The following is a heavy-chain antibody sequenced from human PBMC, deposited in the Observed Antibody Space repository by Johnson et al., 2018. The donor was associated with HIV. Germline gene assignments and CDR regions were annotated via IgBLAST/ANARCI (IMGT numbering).Heavy chain of an antibody. D-gene: IGHD3-22*01. CDR2: ISGSGGST. Sequence: VQLVESGGGVVQPGRSVRLSCAASGFTFSSYAMSWVRQAPGKGLEWVSAISGSGGSTYYAELVKGRRRRARDNSKNTLYLQMNSLRAEDTAVFYCAKDRGYSSGYYYDALDIWGQGTMVTVSS. J-gene: IGHJ3*02. CDR1: GFTFSSYA. CDR3: AKDRGYSSGYYYDALDI. V-gene: IGHV3-23*04.